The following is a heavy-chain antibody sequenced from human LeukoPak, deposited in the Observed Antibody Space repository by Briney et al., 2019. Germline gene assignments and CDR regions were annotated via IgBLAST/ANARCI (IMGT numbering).Heavy chain of an antibody. CDR1: GFTFSSYA. CDR2: ISYDGSNK. D-gene: IGHD5-24*01. V-gene: IGHV3-30-3*01. Sequence: QAGGSLRLSCAASGFTFSSYAMHWVRQAPGKGLEWVAVISYDGSNKYYADSVKGRFTISRDNPKNTLYLQMNSLRAEDTAVYYCARDDNIDYWGQGTLVTVSS. J-gene: IGHJ4*02. CDR3: ARDDNIDY.